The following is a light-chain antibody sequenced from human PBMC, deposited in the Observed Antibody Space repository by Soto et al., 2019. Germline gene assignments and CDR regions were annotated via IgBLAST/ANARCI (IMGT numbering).Light chain of an antibody. CDR2: GSS. Sequence: EVVLPQSPGTLSLSPGERATLSCRASENVSNNYLAWYQQKPGQAPRLLIFGSSDRAAGIPDRFSGSGSGTDFTLTISRLEPEDFAVYYCQQYGSSPPYTFGQGTKLEIK. J-gene: IGKJ2*01. CDR1: ENVSNNY. V-gene: IGKV3-20*01. CDR3: QQYGSSPPYT.